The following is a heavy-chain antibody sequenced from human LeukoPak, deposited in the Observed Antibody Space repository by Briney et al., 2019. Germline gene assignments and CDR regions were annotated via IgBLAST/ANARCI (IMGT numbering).Heavy chain of an antibody. CDR2: IYPGDSDI. V-gene: IGHV5-51*01. CDR3: ARSPIRDSSGSPGAFDI. D-gene: IGHD3-22*01. J-gene: IGHJ3*02. Sequence: GESLKISCKGSGYSFTNYWIGWVRQMPGKGLEWMGIIYPGDSDIRYSPSFQGQVTISADKSISTAYLQWSSLKASDTAMYYCARSPIRDSSGSPGAFDIWGQGTMVTVSS. CDR1: GYSFTNYW.